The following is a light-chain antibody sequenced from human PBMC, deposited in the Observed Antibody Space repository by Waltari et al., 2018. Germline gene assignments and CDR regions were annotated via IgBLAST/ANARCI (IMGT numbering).Light chain of an antibody. CDR2: LTS. Sequence: DIVMTQSPDSLAVSLGDRAPITCHSSESLLSPSNNMNYLAWYQQRPGQPPRLLIYLTSTRESGVPDRFSGSGSGTDFTLTISSLQTEDVATYFCQQYFRGPISFGPGTKLEMK. CDR1: ESLLSPSNNMNY. V-gene: IGKV4-1*01. J-gene: IGKJ3*01. CDR3: QQYFRGPIS.